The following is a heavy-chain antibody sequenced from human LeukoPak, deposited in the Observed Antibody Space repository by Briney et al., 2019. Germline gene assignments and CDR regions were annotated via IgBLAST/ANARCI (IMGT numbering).Heavy chain of an antibody. CDR1: GYTFTNNY. Sequence: EASVKVSCKASGYTFTNNYMQWVRQAPGQGLEWMGIIHSGSGSTTYAQKFQGRVTMTRDTSTSTVYMELSSLRSEDTALYYCARDGTYHNCDYWGQGTLVTVSS. J-gene: IGHJ4*02. CDR2: IHSGSGST. D-gene: IGHD1-1*01. CDR3: ARDGTYHNCDY. V-gene: IGHV1-46*01.